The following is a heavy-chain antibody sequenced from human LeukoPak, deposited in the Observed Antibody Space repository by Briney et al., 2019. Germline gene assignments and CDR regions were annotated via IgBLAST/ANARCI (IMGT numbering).Heavy chain of an antibody. V-gene: IGHV1-2*02. J-gene: IGHJ4*02. CDR3: ARVGAWQLLGSIDY. D-gene: IGHD1-26*01. Sequence: ASVTVSYKASGYTFTGYYMHWVRQAPGQGLEWMGWINPNSGGTNYAQKFQGRVTMTRDTSISTAYMELSRLRSDDTAVYYCARVGAWQLLGSIDYWGQGTLVTVSS. CDR1: GYTFTGYY. CDR2: INPNSGGT.